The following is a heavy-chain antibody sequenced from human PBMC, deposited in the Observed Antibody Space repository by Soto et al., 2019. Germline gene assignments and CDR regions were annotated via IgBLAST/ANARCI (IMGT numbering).Heavy chain of an antibody. CDR2: TYYRSKWYN. V-gene: IGHV6-1*01. CDR3: ERGDYYDSSGYDY. CDR1: GDSVSSNSAA. J-gene: IGHJ4*02. D-gene: IGHD3-22*01. Sequence: SQTLSLTCAISGDSVSSNSAAWNWIRQSPSRGLEWLGRTYYRSKWYNDYAVSVKSLITINPDTTKNQFSLKLNSVTPEDTAVYYGERGDYYDSSGYDYWGQGTLVTVSS.